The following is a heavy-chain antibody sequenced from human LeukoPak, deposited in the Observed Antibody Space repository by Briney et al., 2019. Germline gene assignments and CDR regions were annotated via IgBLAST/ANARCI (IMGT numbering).Heavy chain of an antibody. D-gene: IGHD2/OR15-2a*01. CDR2: IHYSGRT. CDR3: ARDRGMNIGDL. V-gene: IGHV4-59*02. J-gene: IGHJ3*01. Sequence: PSETLSLTCAVSGGSVSGYYWSRVRQFPGRRLEWIGHIHYSGRTNYNPSLKSRVTISVDKSKNQFSLKLSSVTAADTAVYYCARDRGMNIGDLWGQGTMVTVSS. CDR1: GGSVSGYY.